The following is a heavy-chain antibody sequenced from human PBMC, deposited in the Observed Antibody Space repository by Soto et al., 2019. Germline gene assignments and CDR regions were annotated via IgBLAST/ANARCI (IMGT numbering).Heavy chain of an antibody. CDR3: ARDQDDSSDAFDI. V-gene: IGHV3-7*01. D-gene: IGHD3-3*01. Sequence: EVHLVESGGGLVQPGGSLRLSCAASGITFSNYWMTWVRQAPGKGLEWVANIKQVGSEKYYVDSGKGRFTISRDNAKNSLYLQMNSLRAEDTAVYYCARDQDDSSDAFDIWGQGTMVTVSS. J-gene: IGHJ3*02. CDR1: GITFSNYW. CDR2: IKQVGSEK.